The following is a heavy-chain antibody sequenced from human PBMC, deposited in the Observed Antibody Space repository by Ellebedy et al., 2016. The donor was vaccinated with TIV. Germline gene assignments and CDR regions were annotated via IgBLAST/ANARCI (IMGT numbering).Heavy chain of an antibody. CDR3: ARDWEYGSGLGYLDY. D-gene: IGHD3-10*01. Sequence: GESLKISXAASGLDFSRAAMHWVRQAPGKGLECVAVISWESSFIGYADFVEGRFSVSRDNSKNTLFLQMSSLKFEDTAIYFCARDWEYGSGLGYLDYWGRGTMVTVSS. V-gene: IGHV3-30*04. J-gene: IGHJ4*02. CDR2: ISWESSFI. CDR1: GLDFSRAA.